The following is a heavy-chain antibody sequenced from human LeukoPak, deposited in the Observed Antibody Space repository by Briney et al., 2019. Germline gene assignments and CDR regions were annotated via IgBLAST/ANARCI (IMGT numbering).Heavy chain of an antibody. Sequence: GGSLRLSCAASGFTFSSYAMSWVRQAPGKGLEWVSAISGGGSSTYHADSVKGRFTISRDNSKNTLYLQMNSLRAEDTAEYYCAKDGCSSSWYGICGMDVWGQGTTVTVSS. D-gene: IGHD6-13*01. V-gene: IGHV3-23*01. J-gene: IGHJ6*02. CDR3: AKDGCSSSWYGICGMDV. CDR2: ISGGGSST. CDR1: GFTFSSYA.